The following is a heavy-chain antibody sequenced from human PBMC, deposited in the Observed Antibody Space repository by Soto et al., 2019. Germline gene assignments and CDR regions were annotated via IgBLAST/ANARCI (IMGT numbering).Heavy chain of an antibody. J-gene: IGHJ4*01. CDR1: GGSISSGGYY. Sequence: QVQLQESGPGLVKPSQTLSLPCTVSGGSISSGGYYWSSIRQHPGKCLEWIGYIYYSGSTYYNPSLKSRVTISVGTSKNQFSLTLSSVTAADTAVYYCARGPGVVEPAAIEDPFDYRGHGTLVAVSS. CDR3: ARGPGVVEPAAIEDPFDY. D-gene: IGHD2-2*02. CDR2: IYYSGST. V-gene: IGHV4-31*03.